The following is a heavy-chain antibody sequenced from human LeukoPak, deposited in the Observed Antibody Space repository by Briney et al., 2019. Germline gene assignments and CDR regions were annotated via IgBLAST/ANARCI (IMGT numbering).Heavy chain of an antibody. CDR1: GYTFTDYT. CDR2: INGGSGNT. CDR3: VNPRYDSSGYYYVD. D-gene: IGHD3-22*01. V-gene: IGHV1-3*01. Sequence: ASVKVSCKASGYTFTDYTMHWLRQAPGQRLDWMGWINGGSGNTKYSPEFQGRVTITRDTSASTAYMELSSLRSEDTAVYYCVNPRYDSSGYYYVDRGQGTLVTVSS. J-gene: IGHJ4*02.